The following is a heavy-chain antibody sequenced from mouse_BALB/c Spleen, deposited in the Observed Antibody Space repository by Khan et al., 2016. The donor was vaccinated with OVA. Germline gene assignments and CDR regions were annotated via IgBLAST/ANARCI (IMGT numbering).Heavy chain of an antibody. Sequence: EVQLQESGPGLVKPSQSLSLTCTVTGYSITSDFAWNWIRQFPGNKLEWMGYISYSGSISYNPSLKSRISITRDTSKNQFFLQLNSVTTEDTATYYCARDFGRDLMDYWGQGTSVTVSS. V-gene: IGHV3-2*02. J-gene: IGHJ4*01. CDR2: ISYSGSI. CDR1: GYSITSDFA. CDR3: ARDFGRDLMDY. D-gene: IGHD3-1*01.